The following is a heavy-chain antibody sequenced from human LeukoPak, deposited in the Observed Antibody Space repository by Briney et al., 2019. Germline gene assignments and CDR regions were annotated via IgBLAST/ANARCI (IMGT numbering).Heavy chain of an antibody. V-gene: IGHV4-59*08. CDR1: GGSISSYY. CDR2: IYYSGST. CDR3: ARHRKYYDILTGYYEGAFDI. Sequence: SETLSLTCTVSGGSISSYYWSWIRQPPGKGLEWIGFIYYSGSTNYNPSLKSRVTISLDTSKNQFSLKLSSVTAADTAVYYCARHRKYYDILTGYYEGAFDIWGQGTMVTVSS. J-gene: IGHJ3*02. D-gene: IGHD3-9*01.